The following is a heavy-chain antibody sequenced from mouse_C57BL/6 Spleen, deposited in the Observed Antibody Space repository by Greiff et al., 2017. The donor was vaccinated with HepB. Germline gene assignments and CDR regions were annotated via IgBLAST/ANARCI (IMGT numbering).Heavy chain of an antibody. CDR3: APYGKRAMDY. D-gene: IGHD2-1*01. Sequence: QVQLKQPGAELVKPGASVKLSCKASGYTFTSYWMHWVKQRPGQGLEWIGMIHPNSGSTNYNEKFKSKATLTVDKSSSTAYMQLSSLTSEDSAVYYCAPYGKRAMDYWGQGTSVTVSS. J-gene: IGHJ4*01. V-gene: IGHV1-64*01. CDR2: IHPNSGST. CDR1: GYTFTSYW.